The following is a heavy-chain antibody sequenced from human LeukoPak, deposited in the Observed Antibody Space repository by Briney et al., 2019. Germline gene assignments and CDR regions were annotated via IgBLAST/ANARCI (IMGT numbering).Heavy chain of an antibody. D-gene: IGHD3-10*01. CDR1: GYTFTGYY. V-gene: IGHV1-2*02. Sequence: GASVKVSCKASGYTFTGYYMHWVRQAPGQGLEWMGWINPNSGGTNYAQKFQGRVTITADKSTSTAYMELSSLRSEDTAVYYCARAITMVRGVISWFDPWGQGTLVTVSS. CDR2: INPNSGGT. CDR3: ARAITMVRGVISWFDP. J-gene: IGHJ5*02.